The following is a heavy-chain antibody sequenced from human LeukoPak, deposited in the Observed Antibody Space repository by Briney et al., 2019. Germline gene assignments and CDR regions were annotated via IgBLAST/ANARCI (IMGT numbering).Heavy chain of an antibody. Sequence: PGGSLRLSCAASGFTFSSYAMHWVRQAPGKGLEWVAVISYDGRNRFYADSVRGRFTISRGNSKNTLFLQMNSLRGEDTAVYYCAREISVTVYYYFDYWGQGTLVTVSS. CDR2: ISYDGRNR. D-gene: IGHD6-19*01. CDR3: AREISVTVYYYFDY. CDR1: GFTFSSYA. J-gene: IGHJ4*02. V-gene: IGHV3-30-3*01.